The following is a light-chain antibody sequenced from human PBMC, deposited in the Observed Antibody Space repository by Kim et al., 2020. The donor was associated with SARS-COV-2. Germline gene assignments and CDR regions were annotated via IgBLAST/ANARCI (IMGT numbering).Light chain of an antibody. CDR3: QHHSTYPIT. J-gene: IGKJ5*01. V-gene: IGKV1-5*01. CDR1: QSIGGW. CDR2: DAS. Sequence: ASVGDRVTFTCRASQSIGGWLAWYQQKPGKAPKLLIYDASGVESGVPSRFRRSGSEPEFTHTISSLKPDDSATYYCQHHSTYPITFGHGTRREIK.